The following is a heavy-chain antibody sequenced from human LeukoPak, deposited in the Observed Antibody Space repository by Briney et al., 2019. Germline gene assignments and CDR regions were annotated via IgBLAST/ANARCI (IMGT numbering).Heavy chain of an antibody. CDR3: ARTMWGFDY. V-gene: IGHV3-48*04. CDR2: ISSSGSII. J-gene: IGHJ4*02. D-gene: IGHD7-27*01. CDR1: GFTFSSYS. Sequence: GGSLRLFCAASGFTFSSYSMNWVRQAPGKGLEWVSYISSSGSIIYYADSVKGRFTISRDNAKRSLFLQMNSLRVEDTAVYYCARTMWGFDYWGQGTLVTVSS.